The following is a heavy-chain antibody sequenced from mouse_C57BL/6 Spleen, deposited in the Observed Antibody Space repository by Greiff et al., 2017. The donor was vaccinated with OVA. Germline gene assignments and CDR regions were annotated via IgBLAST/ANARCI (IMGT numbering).Heavy chain of an antibody. J-gene: IGHJ4*01. CDR2: ISTCGGST. D-gene: IGHD2-2*01. CDR1: GFTFSDYY. V-gene: IGHV5-12*01. CDR3: ARRRGYDDAMDY. Sequence: EVKLLESGGGLVQPGGSLKLSCAASGFTFSDYYMYWVRQTPEKRLEWVAYISTCGGSTYYPATVKGRFTLSTDNATNTLYLQMSRLTSEDTAMYYCARRRGYDDAMDYWGQGTSVTVSS.